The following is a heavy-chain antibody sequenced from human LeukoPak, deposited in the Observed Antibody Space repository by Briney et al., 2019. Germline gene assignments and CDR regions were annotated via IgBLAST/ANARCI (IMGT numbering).Heavy chain of an antibody. CDR2: ISISGGTT. V-gene: IGHV3-23*01. CDR3: ANEIRPNDY. J-gene: IGHJ4*02. D-gene: IGHD4-17*01. CDR1: AFAFSNHA. Sequence: QPGESLRLTCTASAFAFSNHAMSWVRQAPGKGLEWVSYISISGGTTYYTDSVKGRFTISRENSKSTLYLQMNNLRADDTAVYYCANEIRPNDYWGQGTLVTVSS.